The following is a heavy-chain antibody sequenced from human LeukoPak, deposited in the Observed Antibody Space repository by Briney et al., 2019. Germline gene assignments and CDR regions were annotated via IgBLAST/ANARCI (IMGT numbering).Heavy chain of an antibody. CDR1: GYSFTSYW. CDR3: ARQRYSSDIDY. Sequence: GESLKISCKGSGYSFTSYWVGWVRQMPGKGLEWMGIIYPGDSDTRYSPSFQGQVTISADNSISTAYLQWNSLKASDTAIYYCARQRYSSDIDYWGQGTPVIVSS. D-gene: IGHD6-19*01. V-gene: IGHV5-51*01. CDR2: IYPGDSDT. J-gene: IGHJ4*02.